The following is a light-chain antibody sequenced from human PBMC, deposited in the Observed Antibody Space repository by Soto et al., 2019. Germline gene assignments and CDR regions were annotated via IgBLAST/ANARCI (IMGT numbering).Light chain of an antibody. CDR2: GGS. CDR1: ETVPTN. V-gene: IGKV3-15*01. CDR3: QPYFEWATMD. Sequence: EVVMTQSPASLSVSPGERATLSCRASETVPTNPAWYQQKPGQAPRLLISGGSTRAAGISDRLRGSGSGTEFILIISILRSDASAIYYCQPYFEWATMDFGQGTKVDIK. J-gene: IGKJ1*01.